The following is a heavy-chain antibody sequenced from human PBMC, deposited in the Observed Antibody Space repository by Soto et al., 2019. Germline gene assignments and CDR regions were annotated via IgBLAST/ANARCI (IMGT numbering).Heavy chain of an antibody. J-gene: IGHJ3*02. V-gene: IGHV3-15*01. CDR2: IKSKTDGGTT. CDR3: TPHYYDSSLVAFDI. CDR1: GSTFSNAW. Sequence: EVQLVESGGGLVTPGGSLRLSCAASGSTFSNAWMTWVRQAPGKGLEWVGRIKSKTDGGTTDYAAPVKGRFTISRDDSKNTVYLQMNSLKTEDTAVYYCTPHYYDSSLVAFDIWGQGTMVTVSS. D-gene: IGHD3-22*01.